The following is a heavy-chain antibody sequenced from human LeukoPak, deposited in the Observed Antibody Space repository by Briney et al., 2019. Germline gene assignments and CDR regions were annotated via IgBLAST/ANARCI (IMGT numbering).Heavy chain of an antibody. CDR2: ISSSGSTI. J-gene: IGHJ4*02. V-gene: IGHV3-48*03. Sequence: GGSLRLSCAASGFTFSSYEMNWVRQAPGKRLEWVSYISSSGSTIYYADSVKGRFTISRDNAKNSLYLQMNSLRAEDTAVYYCARVRGYCSGGSCYSGVLDYWGQGTLVTVSS. CDR3: ARVRGYCSGGSCYSGVLDY. D-gene: IGHD2-15*01. CDR1: GFTFSSYE.